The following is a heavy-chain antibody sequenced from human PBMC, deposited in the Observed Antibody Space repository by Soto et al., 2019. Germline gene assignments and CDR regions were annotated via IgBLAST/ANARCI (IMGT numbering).Heavy chain of an antibody. CDR3: ARDRAGYYSHFVY. Sequence: QAQLEQSGGEVKKPGSSVKVSCKASRVAFSKFIVTWVRQAPGLGLEWVGGIIPIFGTANYAQKFQGRVTITADESTSTSYMEVNNLRSEDTAVYYCARDRAGYYSHFVYWGQGTLVTVSS. CDR1: RVAFSKFI. V-gene: IGHV1-69*01. J-gene: IGHJ4*02. D-gene: IGHD3-22*01. CDR2: IIPIFGTA.